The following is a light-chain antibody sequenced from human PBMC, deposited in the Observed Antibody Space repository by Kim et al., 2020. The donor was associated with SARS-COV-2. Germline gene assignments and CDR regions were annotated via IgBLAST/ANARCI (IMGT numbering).Light chain of an antibody. CDR1: TGTVTSGHD. CDR2: DAY. CDR3: LLSYSGTWV. J-gene: IGLJ2*01. V-gene: IGLV7-46*01. Sequence: QAVVTQEPSLTVSPGGTVTLTCGSSTGTVTSGHDFYWIQQKPGQAPTTLIYDAYKKYPWTPARFSGSPLGGQGALTLSGAQPEDEADYYCLLSYSGTWVFGGGTRLTVL.